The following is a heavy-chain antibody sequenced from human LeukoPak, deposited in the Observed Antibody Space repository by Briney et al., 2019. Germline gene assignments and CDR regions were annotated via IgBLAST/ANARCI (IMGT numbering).Heavy chain of an antibody. CDR1: GFTFSSYA. V-gene: IGHV3-30-3*01. CDR3: ARDMKDIAVAGTGAYYYYGMDV. D-gene: IGHD6-19*01. Sequence: AGRSLRLSCAASGFTFSSYAMHWVRQAPGKGLEGVAVISYDGSNKYYADSVKGRFTISRDNSKNTLYLQMNSLRAEDTAVYYCARDMKDIAVAGTGAYYYYGMDVWGQGTTVTVSS. CDR2: ISYDGSNK. J-gene: IGHJ6*02.